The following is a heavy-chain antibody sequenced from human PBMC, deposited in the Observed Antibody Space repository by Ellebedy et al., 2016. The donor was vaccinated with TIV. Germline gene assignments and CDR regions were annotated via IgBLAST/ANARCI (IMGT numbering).Heavy chain of an antibody. D-gene: IGHD3-10*01. V-gene: IGHV4-61*08. CDR1: GGSINSGGYY. CDR3: ARSLSYAMDV. CDR2: IYYSGST. Sequence: MPSETLSLTCTVSGGSINSGGYYWSWIRPHPGKGLEWIGYIYYSGSTNYNPSLKSRVTISVDTSKNQFSLQLSSATAADTAVYYCARSLSYAMDVWGQGTTVTVSS. J-gene: IGHJ6*02.